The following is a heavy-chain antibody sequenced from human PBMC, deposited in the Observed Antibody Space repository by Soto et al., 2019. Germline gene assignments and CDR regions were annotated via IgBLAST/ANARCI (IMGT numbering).Heavy chain of an antibody. D-gene: IGHD3-10*01. V-gene: IGHV1-2*04. Sequence: GASVKVSCKASGYTFTGYYMHWVRQAPGQGLEWMGWINPNSGGTNYAQKFQGWVTMTRDTSISTAYMELSRLRSDDTAVYYCARVGGDWYYAMVVPGPATTVTVSS. CDR3: ARVGGDWYYAMVV. CDR1: GYTFTGYY. J-gene: IGHJ6*02. CDR2: INPNSGGT.